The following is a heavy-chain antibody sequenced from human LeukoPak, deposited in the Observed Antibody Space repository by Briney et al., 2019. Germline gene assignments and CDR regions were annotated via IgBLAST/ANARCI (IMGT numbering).Heavy chain of an antibody. CDR2: INPSGGST. J-gene: IGHJ4*02. CDR1: GYTFTNYY. CDR3: AREIGPIQLHLWGSAFDY. V-gene: IGHV1-46*01. Sequence: ASVKVSCKASGYTFTNYYMHWVRQAPGQGLECMGIINPSGGSTSYAQRFQGRVTMTRDTSTSTVYMELSSLRSEDTAVYYCAREIGPIQLHLWGSAFDYWGQGTLVTVSS. D-gene: IGHD5-18*01.